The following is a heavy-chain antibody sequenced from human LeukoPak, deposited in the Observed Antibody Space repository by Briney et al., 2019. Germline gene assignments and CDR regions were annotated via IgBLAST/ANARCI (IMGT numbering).Heavy chain of an antibody. CDR1: GGSISSYY. CDR3: ARLGRYGT. J-gene: IGHJ5*02. D-gene: IGHD3-9*01. Sequence: SETLSLTCTVSGGSISSYYWSWIRQPPGKGLEWIGYIYYSGSTSYNPSLKSRVTISVDTSKNQISLKVRSVTAADTAVYYCARLGRYGTWGQGTLVTVSS. V-gene: IGHV4-59*13. CDR2: IYYSGST.